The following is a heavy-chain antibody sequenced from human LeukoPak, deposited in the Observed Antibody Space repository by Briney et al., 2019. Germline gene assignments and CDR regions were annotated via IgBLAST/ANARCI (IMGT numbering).Heavy chain of an antibody. D-gene: IGHD2-15*01. CDR3: ARDLEEYCSGGSCSLFDY. V-gene: IGHV3-48*03. CDR1: GFTFSSYE. Sequence: PGGSLRLSCAASGFTFSSYEMNWVRQAPGKGLEWVSYISSGSTIYYADSVKGRFTISRDNAKNSLYLQMNSLRAEGTAVYYCARDLEEYCSGGSCSLFDYWGQGTLVTVSS. CDR2: ISSGSTI. J-gene: IGHJ4*02.